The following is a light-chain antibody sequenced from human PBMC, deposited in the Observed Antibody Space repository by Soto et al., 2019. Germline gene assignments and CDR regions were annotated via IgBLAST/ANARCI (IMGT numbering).Light chain of an antibody. J-gene: IGKJ1*01. V-gene: IGKV3-20*01. CDR2: GAS. CDR1: QTVINN. Sequence: EIVMTQSPGTLSVSPGEGATLSCRASQTVINNLAWYQQKPGQAPRLLIYGASSRATGIPDRFGGSGSGTDFTLTISRLEPEDFAVYYCQQYGSSPWTFGQGTKVDIK. CDR3: QQYGSSPWT.